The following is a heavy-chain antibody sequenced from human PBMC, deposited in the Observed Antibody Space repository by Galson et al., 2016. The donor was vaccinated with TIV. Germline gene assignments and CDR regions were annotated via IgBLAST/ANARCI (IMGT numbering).Heavy chain of an antibody. J-gene: IGHJ6*02. CDR2: ISDGGKT. V-gene: IGHV3-66*02. CDR3: ARDRVVDATYYYYYYGMDV. D-gene: IGHD2-15*01. Sequence: LRLSCAASGLSVKINYMTWVRPAPGKGLEWVSLISDGGKTYYPDSVKGRFTIPRDNSKNTLYLQMNSLRLEDTAVYYCARDRVVDATYYYYYYGMDVWGQGTAVTVSS. CDR1: GLSVKINY.